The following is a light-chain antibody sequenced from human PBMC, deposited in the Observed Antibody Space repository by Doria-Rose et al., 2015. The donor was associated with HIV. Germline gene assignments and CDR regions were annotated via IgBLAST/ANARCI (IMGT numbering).Light chain of an antibody. J-gene: IGKJ1*01. CDR1: QDISNY. CDR2: AAS. V-gene: IGKV1-8*01. Sequence: AIRMTQSPSSLSASTGDRVTITCRASQDISNYLAWYQQKPGKAPKLLIYAASTLQSGVPSRPSGSGSGTDFTLTISYLQSEDFATYYCQQHYSYPPMFGQGTKVEV. CDR3: QQHYSYPPM.